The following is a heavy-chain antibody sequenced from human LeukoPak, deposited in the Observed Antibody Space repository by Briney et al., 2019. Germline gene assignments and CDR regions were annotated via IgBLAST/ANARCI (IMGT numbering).Heavy chain of an antibody. CDR3: ARWVAWGHSYGNFDY. D-gene: IGHD5-18*01. Sequence: PGGSLRLSCAASGFTLSDYWMDWVRQAPGKGLEWVANIKQDGSEKYYVDSVKGRFTISRDNAKNSLYLQMNSLRAEDTAVYYCARWVAWGHSYGNFDYWGQGTLVTVSS. V-gene: IGHV3-7*01. CDR1: GFTLSDYW. J-gene: IGHJ4*02. CDR2: IKQDGSEK.